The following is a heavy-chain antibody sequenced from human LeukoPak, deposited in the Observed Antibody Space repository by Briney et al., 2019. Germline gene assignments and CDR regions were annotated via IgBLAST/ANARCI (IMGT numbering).Heavy chain of an antibody. CDR1: GFTFDDYA. V-gene: IGHV3-9*01. CDR2: ISWNSGSI. D-gene: IGHD6-19*01. J-gene: IGHJ4*02. CDR3: AKEINSSGWYGLDY. Sequence: GRSLRLSCAASGFTFDDYAMHWVRQAPGKGLEWVSGISWNSGSIGYADSVKGRFIISRDNAKNSLYLQMNSLRAEDTALYYCAKEINSSGWYGLDYWGQGTLVTVSS.